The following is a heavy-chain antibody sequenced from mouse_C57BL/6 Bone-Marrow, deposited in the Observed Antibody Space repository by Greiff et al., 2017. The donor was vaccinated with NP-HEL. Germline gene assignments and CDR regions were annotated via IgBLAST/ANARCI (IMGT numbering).Heavy chain of an antibody. V-gene: IGHV5-9*01. CDR1: GFTFSSYT. D-gene: IGHD2-5*01. Sequence: EVMLVESGGGLVKPGGSLKLSCAASGFTFSSYTMSWVRQTPEKRLEWVATISGGGGNTYYPDSVKGRFTISRDNAKNTLYLQMSSLRSVDTALYYCARHSAYYSKTWFAYWGQGTLVTVSA. CDR3: ARHSAYYSKTWFAY. J-gene: IGHJ3*01. CDR2: ISGGGGNT.